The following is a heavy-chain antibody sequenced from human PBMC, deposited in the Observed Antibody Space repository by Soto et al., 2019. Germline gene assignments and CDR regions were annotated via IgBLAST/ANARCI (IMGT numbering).Heavy chain of an antibody. J-gene: IGHJ3*02. CDR2: INHSGST. CDR1: GGSFSGYY. V-gene: IGHV4-34*01. CDR3: ARVPPWGWVKWKAFDI. D-gene: IGHD3-16*01. Sequence: SETLSLTCAVYGGSFSGYYWSWIRQPPGKGLEWIGEINHSGSTNYNPSLKSRVTISVDTSKNQFSLKLSSVTAADTAVYYCARVPPWGWVKWKAFDIWGQGTMVTVSS.